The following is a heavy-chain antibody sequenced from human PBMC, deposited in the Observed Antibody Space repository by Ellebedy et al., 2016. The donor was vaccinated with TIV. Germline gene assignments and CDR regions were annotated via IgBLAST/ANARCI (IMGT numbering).Heavy chain of an antibody. D-gene: IGHD2-21*02. CDR2: ISVGGGNT. J-gene: IGHJ3*02. Sequence: PGGSLRLSCAASGFTFSSYAMSWVRQAPGKGLEWVSTISVGGGNTYYADSVKGRFTISRYNSKNTLYLQMNSLTAEDTAVYYCAKYVVVTAIRHFDIWGQGTMVTVSS. V-gene: IGHV3-23*01. CDR3: AKYVVVTAIRHFDI. CDR1: GFTFSSYA.